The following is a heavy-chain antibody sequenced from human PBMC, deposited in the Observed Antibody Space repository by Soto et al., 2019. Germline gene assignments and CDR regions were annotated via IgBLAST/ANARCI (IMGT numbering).Heavy chain of an antibody. J-gene: IGHJ3*02. Sequence: PSETLSLTCTFSGGSISIRSYDWGWIRQPRGKRMESPGSIYYSGSTYYNPSLKSRVTISVDTSKNQFSLKLSSVTAADTAVYYCARSVLNYYDSSGYYYVWNAFDIWGQGTMVTVSS. V-gene: IGHV4-39*01. CDR2: IYYSGST. CDR1: GGSISIRSYD. D-gene: IGHD3-22*01. CDR3: ARSVLNYYDSSGYYYVWNAFDI.